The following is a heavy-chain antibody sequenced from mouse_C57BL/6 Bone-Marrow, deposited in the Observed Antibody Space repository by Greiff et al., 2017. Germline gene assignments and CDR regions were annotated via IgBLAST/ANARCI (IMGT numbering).Heavy chain of an antibody. CDR2: IDPENGDT. J-gene: IGHJ1*03. Sequence: VQLQQSGAELVRPGASVKLSCTASGFNIKDDYMHWVKQRPEQGLEWIGWIDPENGDTEYASKFQGKATITADTSSNTAYLQLSSLTSEDTAVYYCTTVITTVPFRYFDVWGTGTTVTVSS. CDR3: TTVITTVPFRYFDV. CDR1: GFNIKDDY. D-gene: IGHD1-1*01. V-gene: IGHV14-4*01.